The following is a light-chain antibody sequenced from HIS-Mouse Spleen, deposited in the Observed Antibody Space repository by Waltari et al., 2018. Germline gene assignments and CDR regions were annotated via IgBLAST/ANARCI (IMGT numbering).Light chain of an antibody. CDR2: QDS. J-gene: IGLJ2*01. Sequence: SYELTQPPSVSVSPGQTASITCSGDKLGDTYACWYQQKPGQSTVLDIYQDSKRPSGITELFSGSNSRNTGTLTISGTQAMDEADYYCQAWDSSTANVVFGGGTKLTVL. V-gene: IGLV3-1*01. CDR3: QAWDSSTANVV. CDR1: KLGDTY.